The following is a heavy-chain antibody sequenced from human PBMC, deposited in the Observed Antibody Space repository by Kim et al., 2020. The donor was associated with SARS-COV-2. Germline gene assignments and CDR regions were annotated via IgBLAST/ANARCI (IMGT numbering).Heavy chain of an antibody. Sequence: GGSLRLSCAASGFTVSSNYMSWVRQAPGKGLEWVSVIYSGGSTYYADSVKGRFTISRDNSKNTLYLQMNSLRAEDTAVYYCAIVRYFDWLLSPPDAVDIWSQGKMVTVSS. D-gene: IGHD3-9*01. V-gene: IGHV3-66*01. CDR3: AIVRYFDWLLSPPDAVDI. J-gene: IGHJ3*02. CDR1: GFTVSSNY. CDR2: IYSGGST.